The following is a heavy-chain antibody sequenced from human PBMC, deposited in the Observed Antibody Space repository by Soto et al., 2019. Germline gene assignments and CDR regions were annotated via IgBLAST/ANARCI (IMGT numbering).Heavy chain of an antibody. Sequence: QLQLVQSGAEVKKPGASVKVSCKVSGYTLVELSMHWVRQAPGKGLEWMGGYDPEDGETIYAQTFQGRVTMTEDTSTDTAYMELSSLRSEDMAVYDCTTGQRPIRFLEWLSRYYFDYWGQGTLVTVSS. CDR3: TTGQRPIRFLEWLSRYYFDY. V-gene: IGHV1-24*01. J-gene: IGHJ4*02. CDR1: GYTLVELS. D-gene: IGHD3-3*01. CDR2: YDPEDGET.